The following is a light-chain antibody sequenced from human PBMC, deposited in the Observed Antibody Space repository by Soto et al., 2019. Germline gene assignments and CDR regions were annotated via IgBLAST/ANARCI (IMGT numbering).Light chain of an antibody. CDR3: QQGHNWPLT. CDR1: QSINSE. Sequence: EIVMTQSPATLSLSPGERAALSCRASQSINSELAWYQQKPGQPPRLLIYGASTRATGVPARFTGSESGSEFTLTISGLQSEDFAVYYCQQGHNWPLTFGQVPGWRS. V-gene: IGKV3-15*01. J-gene: IGKJ2*01. CDR2: GAS.